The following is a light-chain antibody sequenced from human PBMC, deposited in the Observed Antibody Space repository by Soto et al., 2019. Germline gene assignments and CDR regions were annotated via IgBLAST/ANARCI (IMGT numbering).Light chain of an antibody. CDR1: QSISSW. V-gene: IGKV1-5*01. Sequence: DIPMTQSPSTLSASVGDRVTITCRASQSISSWLAWYQQKQGKAPKLLIYDASSLESGVPSRFSGSGSGTEFTLTISSLQPDDFATYYCQQYNSYSPYTFGQGTKLEIK. J-gene: IGKJ2*01. CDR2: DAS. CDR3: QQYNSYSPYT.